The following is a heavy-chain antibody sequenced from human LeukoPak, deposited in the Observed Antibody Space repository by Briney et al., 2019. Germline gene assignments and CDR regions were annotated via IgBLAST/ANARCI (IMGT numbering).Heavy chain of an antibody. D-gene: IGHD2-2*02. CDR3: ARSRDIVVVPAPIRIYYYYMDV. J-gene: IGHJ6*03. V-gene: IGHV3-21*01. CDR1: GFTFSNYN. CDR2: ITRDSIYT. Sequence: GGSLRLSCAASGFTFSNYNMNWVRQTPGKGLEWVSSITRDSIYTFYADSVKGRFTISRDNAKNSLYLQMNSLRAKDTAVYYCARSRDIVVVPAPIRIYYYYMDVWGKGTTVTVSS.